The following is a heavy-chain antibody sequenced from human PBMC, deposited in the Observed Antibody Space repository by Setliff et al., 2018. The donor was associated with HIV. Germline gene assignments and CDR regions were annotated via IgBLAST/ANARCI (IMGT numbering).Heavy chain of an antibody. J-gene: IGHJ3*01. CDR1: GGSIRSDGYS. CDR2: IYHSGTT. CDR3: ARDYTGYPQGAFDL. D-gene: IGHD3-16*01. V-gene: IGHV4-30-2*01. Sequence: SETLSLTCAVSGGSIRSDGYSWSWIRQPPGRGLEWIGYIYHSGTTFYNPALKSRVTISIDLSKNQFSLQLTSVTAADTAVYYCARDYTGYPQGAFDLWGQGTMVTVSS.